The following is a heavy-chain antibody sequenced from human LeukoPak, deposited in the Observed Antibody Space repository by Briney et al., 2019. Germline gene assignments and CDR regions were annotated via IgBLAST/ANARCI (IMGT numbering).Heavy chain of an antibody. CDR2: ITSSSSAI. D-gene: IGHD6-13*01. CDR1: GFTFSTYS. J-gene: IGHJ3*02. V-gene: IGHV3-48*01. Sequence: GGSLRLSCAASGFTFSTYSMNWVRQAPGKGLEWVSHITSSSSAIYYADSVKGRFSISRDNAKNSLYLQMNSLRAEDTAVYYCARVLAAAGLLGDAFDIWGQGTMVTVSS. CDR3: ARVLAAAGLLGDAFDI.